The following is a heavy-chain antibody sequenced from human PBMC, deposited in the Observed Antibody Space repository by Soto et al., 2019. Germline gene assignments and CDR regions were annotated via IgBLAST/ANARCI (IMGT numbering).Heavy chain of an antibody. CDR3: ARDRIPPKGATGYWYFDL. V-gene: IGHV1-46*03. CDR2: INPSGGS. J-gene: IGHJ2*01. CDR1: GYTFTSYY. Sequence: QVQLVQSGAEVKKPGASVKVSCKASGYTFTSYYMHWVRQAPGQGLEWMGIINPSGGSSYAQKFQGRVTMTRDTSTSTVYMELSSVTSEDTAVYYCARDRIPPKGATGYWYFDLWGRGTLVNVSS. D-gene: IGHD1-1*01.